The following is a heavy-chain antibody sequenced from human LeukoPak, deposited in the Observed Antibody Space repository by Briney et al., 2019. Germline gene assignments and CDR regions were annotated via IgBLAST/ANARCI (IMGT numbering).Heavy chain of an antibody. Sequence: SETLSLTCTVSGGSISSYYWSWIRQPPGKGLEWIGEINHSGSTNYNPSLKSRVTISVDTSKNQFSLKLSSVTAADTAVYYCARGRGGVRGLYYYYGMDVWGQGTTVTVSS. J-gene: IGHJ6*02. CDR3: ARGRGGVRGLYYYYGMDV. CDR2: INHSGST. D-gene: IGHD3-10*01. CDR1: GGSISSYY. V-gene: IGHV4-34*01.